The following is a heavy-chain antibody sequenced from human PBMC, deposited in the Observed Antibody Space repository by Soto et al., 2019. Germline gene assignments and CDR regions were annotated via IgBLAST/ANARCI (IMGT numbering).Heavy chain of an antibody. Sequence: PGGSLRLSCAASGFTFSSHAMSWVRQAPGKGLEWVSAISGSGGSTYYADSVKGRFTISRDNSKNTLYLQMNSLRAEDTAVYYCAKDQYYYYYGMDVWGQGTTVTVSS. V-gene: IGHV3-23*01. CDR2: ISGSGGST. CDR1: GFTFSSHA. J-gene: IGHJ6*02. CDR3: AKDQYYYYYGMDV.